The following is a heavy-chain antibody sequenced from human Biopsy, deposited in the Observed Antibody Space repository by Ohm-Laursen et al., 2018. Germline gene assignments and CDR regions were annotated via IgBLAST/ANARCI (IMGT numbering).Heavy chain of an antibody. Sequence: SLRLSCAASGFTFSDFYMSWIRQAPGKGLEWISYISAAGPAMFYADSVRGRFTISRDNANNLLYLQMDSLRAVDTAVYYCARRRPIDYWGQGILVTVSS. V-gene: IGHV3-11*01. CDR3: ARRRPIDY. CDR2: ISAAGPAM. J-gene: IGHJ4*02. CDR1: GFTFSDFY.